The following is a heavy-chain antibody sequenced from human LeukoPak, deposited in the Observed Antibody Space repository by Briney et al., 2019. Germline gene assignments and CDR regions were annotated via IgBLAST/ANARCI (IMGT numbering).Heavy chain of an antibody. J-gene: IGHJ4*02. D-gene: IGHD2-15*01. V-gene: IGHV3-23*01. CDR2: IGSSGDTT. CDR3: ARHGGSWTFDQ. CDR1: GFTFSSYA. Sequence: PGGSLRLSCAASGFTFSSYAMSWVRQAPGKGLEWVSTIGSSGDTTYYAGSVKGRFTISRDNSRNTLYLQMNSLRAEDTAAYYCARHGGSWTFDQWGQGALVTVSS.